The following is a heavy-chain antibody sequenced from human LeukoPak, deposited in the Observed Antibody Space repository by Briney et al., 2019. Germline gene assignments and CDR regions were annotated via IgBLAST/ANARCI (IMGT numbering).Heavy chain of an antibody. CDR2: INPNSGDT. Sequence: ASVKVSCKASGYTFTGYYMHWVRQAPGQGLEWMGWINPNSGDTNYAQKFQGRVTMTRDTSISTAYMELSRLRSDDTAVYYCARDSNRRGAGEPFYYYYYYMDVWGKGTTVTVSS. D-gene: IGHD3-16*01. J-gene: IGHJ6*03. CDR1: GYTFTGYY. CDR3: ARDSNRRGAGEPFYYYYYYMDV. V-gene: IGHV1-2*02.